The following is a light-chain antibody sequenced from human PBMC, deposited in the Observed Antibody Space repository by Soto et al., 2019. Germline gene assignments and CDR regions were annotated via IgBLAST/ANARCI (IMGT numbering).Light chain of an antibody. CDR2: DAS. CDR1: QSISSW. CDR3: QQYNSYSYT. J-gene: IGKJ2*01. Sequence: DIQMTQSPSTLSASVGDRVTITCRASQSISSWLAWYQQKPGKAPKLLIYDASRWESGVPSRFSGSGSGTEFTLTISSLQPDDFATYYCQQYNSYSYTFGQGTKLEIK. V-gene: IGKV1-5*01.